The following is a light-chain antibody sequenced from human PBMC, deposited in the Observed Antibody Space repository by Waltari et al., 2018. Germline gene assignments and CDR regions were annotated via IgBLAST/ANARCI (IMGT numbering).Light chain of an antibody. CDR1: SSNFGAGYD. CDR3: QSYDTGLKGYV. CDR2: GNI. Sequence: QSVLTQPPSVSGAPGQRVTISCTGSSSNFGAGYDVHWYQQLPGTAPKVLIYGNINRPSGVPDRFSGSKSGTSAPLAITGLQAEDEADYYCQSYDTGLKGYVFGTGTKVTVL. V-gene: IGLV1-40*01. J-gene: IGLJ1*01.